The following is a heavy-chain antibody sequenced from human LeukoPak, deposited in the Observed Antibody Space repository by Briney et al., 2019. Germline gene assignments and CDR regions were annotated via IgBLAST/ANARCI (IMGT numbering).Heavy chain of an antibody. CDR1: GFTFSSYA. J-gene: IGHJ4*02. CDR3: AKDLGRSGKGVVPADY. CDR2: ISGSGGST. Sequence: GGSLRLSCAASGFTFSSYAMSWVRQAPGKGLEWVSAISGSGGSTYYADSVKGRFTISRDNSKNTLYLQMNSLGAEDTAVYYCAKDLGRSGKGVVPADYWGQGTLVAVSS. V-gene: IGHV3-23*01. D-gene: IGHD2-2*01.